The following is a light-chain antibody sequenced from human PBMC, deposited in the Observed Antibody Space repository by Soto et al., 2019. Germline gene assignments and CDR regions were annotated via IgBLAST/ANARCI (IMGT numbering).Light chain of an antibody. CDR2: DSD. Sequence: QSVLTQPPSGSAAPGQKGTISCSGRSSNIGNKYVSWYQQRPGTAPKLLIYDSDKRPSGIPDRFSGSKSGASATLGITGLQTGDEADYYCGAWDSSLSVVIFGGGTKLTVL. CDR3: GAWDSSLSVVI. J-gene: IGLJ2*01. V-gene: IGLV1-51*01. CDR1: SSNIGNKY.